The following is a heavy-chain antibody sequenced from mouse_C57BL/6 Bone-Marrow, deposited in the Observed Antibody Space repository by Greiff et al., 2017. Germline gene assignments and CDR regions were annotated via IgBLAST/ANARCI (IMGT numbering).Heavy chain of an antibody. V-gene: IGHV1-55*01. Sequence: VQLQQPGAELVKPGASVKMSCKASGYTVTSYWITWVKQRPGQGLEWIGDIYPGSGSTNYNEKFKSKATLTVDTSSSTAYMQLSSLTSEDSAVYYCARPYYSNYWYFDVWGTGTTGTVSS. CDR3: ARPYYSNYWYFDV. J-gene: IGHJ1*03. CDR2: IYPGSGST. D-gene: IGHD2-5*01. CDR1: GYTVTSYW.